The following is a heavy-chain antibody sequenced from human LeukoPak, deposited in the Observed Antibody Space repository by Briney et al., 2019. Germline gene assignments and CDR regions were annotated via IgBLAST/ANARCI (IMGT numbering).Heavy chain of an antibody. J-gene: IGHJ4*02. Sequence: KTSETLSLTCTVSGGSISSYYWSWIRQPPGKGLEWIGYIHYSGSTNYNPSLKSRVTISVDTSKNQFSLKLSSVTAADTAVYYCARSTLGGSLDYWGQGTLVTVSS. CDR2: IHYSGST. V-gene: IGHV4-59*01. CDR3: ARSTLGGSLDY. CDR1: GGSISSYY.